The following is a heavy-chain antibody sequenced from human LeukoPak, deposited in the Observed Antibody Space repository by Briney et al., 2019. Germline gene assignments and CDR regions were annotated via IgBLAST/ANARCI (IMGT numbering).Heavy chain of an antibody. CDR1: GGSISSYY. V-gene: IGHV4-4*07. J-gene: IGHJ6*02. CDR3: ARDRLVATISANYYYYYGMDV. D-gene: IGHD5-12*01. Sequence: PSETLSLTCTVSGGSISSYYWSWIRQPAGKGLEWIGRIYTSGSTNYNPSLKSRVTMSVDTSKNQFSLKRSSVTAADTAVYYCARDRLVATISANYYYYYGMDVWGQGTTVTVSS. CDR2: IYTSGST.